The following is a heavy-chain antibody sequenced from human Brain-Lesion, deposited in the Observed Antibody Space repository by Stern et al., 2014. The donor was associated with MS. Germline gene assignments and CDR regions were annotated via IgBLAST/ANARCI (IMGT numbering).Heavy chain of an antibody. CDR2: VYYSGST. J-gene: IGHJ4*02. Sequence: QLQLQESGPGLVKPSETLSLTCTVSGTSINTLYLSWIRQSPGQGLEWIAWVYYSGSTNYNPSLKSRVTISIDTSTNQFSLKVNSVTAADTAVYYCARGGGRTYFDYWGQGTLVTVSS. CDR1: GTSINTLY. CDR3: ARGGGRTYFDY. V-gene: IGHV4-59*11. D-gene: IGHD3-16*01.